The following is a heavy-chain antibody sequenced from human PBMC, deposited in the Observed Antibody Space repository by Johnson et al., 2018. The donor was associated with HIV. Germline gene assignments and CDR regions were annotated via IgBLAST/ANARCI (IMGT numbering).Heavy chain of an antibody. V-gene: IGHV3-13*01. CDR2: IFPGGDT. D-gene: IGHD1-1*01. CDR3: TRVFQNGLDI. Sequence: VQLVESGGVLVQPGGSLRLSCAASGFTFSSYDMHWVRQATGKGLEWVSVIFPGGDTSYAASVRGRFTISRENGKNSLYLQMNSLRAGDTAVYYCTRVFQNGLDIWGQGTMVTVSS. CDR1: GFTFSSYD. J-gene: IGHJ3*02.